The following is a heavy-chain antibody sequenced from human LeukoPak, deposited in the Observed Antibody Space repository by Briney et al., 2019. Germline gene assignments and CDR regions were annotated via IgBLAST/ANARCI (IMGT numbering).Heavy chain of an antibody. CDR3: ARDRSLNGQYYYYYMDV. V-gene: IGHV3-30*02. D-gene: IGHD2-8*01. CDR2: IRYDGSNK. J-gene: IGHJ6*03. CDR1: GFTFSSYG. Sequence: GGSLRLSCAASGFTFSSYGMHSVRQAPGKGLEWVAFIRYDGSNKYYADSVNGRFTISRDNSKNTLYLQMNSLRAEDTAVYYCARDRSLNGQYYYYYMDVWGKGTTVTVSS.